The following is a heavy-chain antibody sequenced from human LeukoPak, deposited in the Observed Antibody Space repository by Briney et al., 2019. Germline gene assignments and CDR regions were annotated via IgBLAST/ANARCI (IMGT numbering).Heavy chain of an antibody. CDR2: ISSSGSTI. D-gene: IGHD3-10*02. CDR3: AELGITMIGGV. Sequence: LSLTCTVSGGSISSSSYYWGWIRQPPGKGLEWVSYISSSGSTIYYADSVKGRFTISRDNAKNSLYLQMNNLRAEDTAVYYCAELGITMIGGVWGKGTTVTISS. J-gene: IGHJ6*04. V-gene: IGHV3-11*04. CDR1: GGSISSSSYY.